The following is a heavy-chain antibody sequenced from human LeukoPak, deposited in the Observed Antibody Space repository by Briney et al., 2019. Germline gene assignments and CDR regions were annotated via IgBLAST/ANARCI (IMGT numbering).Heavy chain of an antibody. CDR1: GFTFSNYN. CDR3: ARDFLEDVY. D-gene: IGHD3-3*01. V-gene: IGHV3-48*01. CDR2: ISSSSTTI. J-gene: IGHJ4*02. Sequence: PGGSLRLSCAASGFTFSNYNMNWVRQAPGKGLEWVSHISSSSTTIHYADSVRGRFTISRDNARNSLYLQMNSLRAEDTAVYYCARDFLEDVYWGQGTLVTVSS.